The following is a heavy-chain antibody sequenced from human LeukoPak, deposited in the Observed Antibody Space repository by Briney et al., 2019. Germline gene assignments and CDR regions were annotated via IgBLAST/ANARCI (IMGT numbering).Heavy chain of an antibody. CDR1: GGSISSYY. CDR3: ARDLNSSGWYMSGAFDI. V-gene: IGHV4-59*01. CDR2: IYYSGST. D-gene: IGHD6-19*01. Sequence: SETLSLTCTVSGGSISSYYWSWIRQPPGEGLEWIGYIYYSGSTNYNPSLKSRVTISVDTSKNQFSLKLSSVTAADTAVYYCARDLNSSGWYMSGAFDIWGQGTMVTVSS. J-gene: IGHJ3*02.